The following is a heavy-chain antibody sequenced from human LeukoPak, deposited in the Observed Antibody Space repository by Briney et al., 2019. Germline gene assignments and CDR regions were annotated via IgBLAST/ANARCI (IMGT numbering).Heavy chain of an antibody. J-gene: IGHJ6*03. D-gene: IGHD3-10*01. CDR3: ARESAVRGVIQGTGNMDV. CDR2: INHSGST. Sequence: SETLSLTCAVYGGSFSGYYWSWIRQPPGKGLEWIGEINHSGSTNYNPSLKSRVTISVDTSKNQFSLKLSSVTAADTAVYYCARESAVRGVIQGTGNMDVWGKGTTVTISS. V-gene: IGHV4-34*01. CDR1: GGSFSGYY.